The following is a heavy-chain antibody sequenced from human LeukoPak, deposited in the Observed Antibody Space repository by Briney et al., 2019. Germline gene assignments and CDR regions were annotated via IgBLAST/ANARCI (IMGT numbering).Heavy chain of an antibody. Sequence: GASLRLSCVASGFTFTNYGMMWVRQAPGKGLVWVSYINSDGRSTTYADSVKGRFTISRDNAKNTLYMQMSSLRAEYTAMYYCARNSNGMSNWGQGTLVIVSS. V-gene: IGHV3-74*01. D-gene: IGHD2-8*01. CDR2: INSDGRST. J-gene: IGHJ4*02. CDR1: GFTFTNYG. CDR3: ARNSNGMSN.